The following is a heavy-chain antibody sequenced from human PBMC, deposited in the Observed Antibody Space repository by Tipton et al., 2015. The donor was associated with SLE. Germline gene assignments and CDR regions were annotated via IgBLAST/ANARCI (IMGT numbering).Heavy chain of an antibody. V-gene: IGHV4-4*07. D-gene: IGHD6-19*01. J-gene: IGHJ5*02. CDR2: IYTNGST. CDR1: GGSISSYY. Sequence: TLSLTCTVSGGSISSYYWSWIRQPAGKGLEWIGRIYTNGSTNYNPSLKSRVTMSVDTSKNQFSLKLSSVTAADTAVYYCARQGIAVRWFDPWGQGTLVTVSS. CDR3: ARQGIAVRWFDP.